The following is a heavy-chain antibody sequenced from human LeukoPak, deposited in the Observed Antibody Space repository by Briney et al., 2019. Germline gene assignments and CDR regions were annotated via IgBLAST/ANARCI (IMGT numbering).Heavy chain of an antibody. Sequence: PGGSLRLSCAASGFTFSSYWMSWVRQAPGKGLEWVANIKQDGSEKYYVDSVKGRFTISRDNAKNSLYLQMNSLRAEDTAVYYCARLNMSDSSGYYYPHGSYYYYGMDVWGQGTTVTVSS. CDR1: GFTFSSYW. D-gene: IGHD3-22*01. V-gene: IGHV3-7*01. CDR2: IKQDGSEK. J-gene: IGHJ6*02. CDR3: ARLNMSDSSGYYYPHGSYYYYGMDV.